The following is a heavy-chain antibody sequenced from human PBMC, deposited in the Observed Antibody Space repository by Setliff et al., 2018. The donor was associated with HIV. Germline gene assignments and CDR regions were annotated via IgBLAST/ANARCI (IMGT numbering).Heavy chain of an antibody. J-gene: IGHJ4*02. D-gene: IGHD5-12*01. CDR2: IWSDGSRI. CDR1: GFTFNNFG. V-gene: IGHV3-33*01. CDR3: ARDWRSGYDLNFDY. Sequence: GGSLRLSCAASGFTFNNFGMHWVRQAPGKGLEWVALIWSDGSRIEYADSVKGRFTISRDNAKNSLYLQMNSLRAEDTAMYYCARDWRSGYDLNFDYWGQGTLVTVSS.